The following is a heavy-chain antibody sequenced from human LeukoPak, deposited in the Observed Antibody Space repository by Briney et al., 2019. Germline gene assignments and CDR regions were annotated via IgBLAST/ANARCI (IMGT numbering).Heavy chain of an antibody. V-gene: IGHV3-66*02. CDR3: VTSTGQQFIPYDY. J-gene: IGHJ4*02. CDR1: GFNVSSNY. CDR2: IYGADAA. Sequence: GSLSLSCAASGFNVSSNYMTWIRQAPGKGLEWVSLIYGADAAYYAESVRGRFIISRDNLKNTLFLQMNSLRVEDTALYYCVTSTGQQFIPYDYWGQGTHVTVSS. D-gene: IGHD6-13*01.